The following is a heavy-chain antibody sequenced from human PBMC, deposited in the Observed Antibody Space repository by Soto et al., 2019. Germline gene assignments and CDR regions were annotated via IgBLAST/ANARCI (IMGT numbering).Heavy chain of an antibody. J-gene: IGHJ4*02. Sequence: PSETLSLTCDVYGGSFSGYYWTWIRQPPGTGLEWIGEINHSGSTNYNPSLKSRVTISVDTSKNQFSLKLSSVTAADTAVYYCARRYGGNLDYWGQGTLVTVSS. CDR3: ARRYGGNLDY. V-gene: IGHV4-34*01. CDR2: INHSGST. D-gene: IGHD1-26*01. CDR1: GGSFSGYY.